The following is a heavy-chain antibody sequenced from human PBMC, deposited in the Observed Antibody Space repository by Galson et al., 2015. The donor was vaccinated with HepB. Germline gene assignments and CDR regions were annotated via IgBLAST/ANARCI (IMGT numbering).Heavy chain of an antibody. CDR3: ARRPERLRSMDARSDDAFDI. D-gene: IGHD1-1*01. CDR1: GYTFGSDW. V-gene: IGHV5-51*01. J-gene: IGHJ3*02. Sequence: QSGAEVKKPGESLKISCEGSGYTFGSDWIAWVRQMPGKSLELMGIIYPGDSDTRYGPSFQGQVTISVDMSISTAYLQWNSLKASDTAMYFCARRPERLRSMDARSDDAFDIWGQGTMVTVS. CDR2: IYPGDSDT.